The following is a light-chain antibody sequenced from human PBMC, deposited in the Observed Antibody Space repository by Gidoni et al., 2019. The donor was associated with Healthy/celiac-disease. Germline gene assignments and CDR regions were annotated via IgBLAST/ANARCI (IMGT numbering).Light chain of an antibody. CDR2: EVS. CDR1: SSDVGGYNY. CDR3: SSYTSSSTVV. V-gene: IGLV2-14*01. Sequence: QSALPPPASVSGSPGQSITISCTGTSSDVGGYNYVSWYQQHPGKAPKLMIYEVSNRPLGVSNRFSGSKSGNTASLTISGLQADDEADYYCSSYTSSSTVVFGGGTKLTVL. J-gene: IGLJ2*01.